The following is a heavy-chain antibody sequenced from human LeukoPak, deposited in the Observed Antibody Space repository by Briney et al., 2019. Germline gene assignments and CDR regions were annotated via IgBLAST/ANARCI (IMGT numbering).Heavy chain of an antibody. D-gene: IGHD1/OR15-1a*01. V-gene: IGHV4-59*08. Sequence: SETLSLTCTVSGGSLGGNCWNWIRQSPEGGVECIGRIYGGRTKYNPSLMSLVTISFDTSKNQFSLHLRSVTAADTAVYYCAMRVREQRDTSPGNWLDPWGQGTLVTVSS. CDR3: AMRVREQRDTSPGNWLDP. CDR1: GGSLGGNC. CDR2: IYGGRT. J-gene: IGHJ5*02.